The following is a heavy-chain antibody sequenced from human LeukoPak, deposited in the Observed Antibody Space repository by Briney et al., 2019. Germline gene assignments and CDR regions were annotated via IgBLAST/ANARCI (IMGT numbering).Heavy chain of an antibody. CDR1: GYTFTSYG. Sequence: ASVKLSCKASGYTFTSYGISWVRQAPGQGLEWMGWISAYNGNTNYAQKLQGRVTMTTDTSTSTAYMELRSLRSDDTAVYYCARDLHNIVVVPAAIPDAFDIWGQGTKVTVSS. J-gene: IGHJ3*02. CDR2: ISAYNGNT. V-gene: IGHV1-18*04. CDR3: ARDLHNIVVVPAAIPDAFDI. D-gene: IGHD2-2*01.